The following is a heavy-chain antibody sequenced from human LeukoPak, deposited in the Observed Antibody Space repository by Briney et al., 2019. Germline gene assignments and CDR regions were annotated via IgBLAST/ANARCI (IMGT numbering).Heavy chain of an antibody. Sequence: ASVTVSFKASGGTFSIYAISWVRQAPGQGLEWMGGIIPIFGTANYAQKFQGRVTITADKSTSTAYMELSSLRAEDTAVYYCAKDLSSSWDPAMVGPVDYWGQGTLVTVSS. J-gene: IGHJ4*02. CDR2: IIPIFGTA. V-gene: IGHV1-69*06. D-gene: IGHD5-18*01. CDR3: AKDLSSSWDPAMVGPVDY. CDR1: GGTFSIYA.